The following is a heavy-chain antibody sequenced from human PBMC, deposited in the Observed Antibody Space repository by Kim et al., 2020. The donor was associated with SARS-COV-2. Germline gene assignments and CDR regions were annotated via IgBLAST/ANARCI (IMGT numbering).Heavy chain of an antibody. Sequence: SGTYIHYGDSEKGRFTISRDDAKNSLYLQMNSLRAEDTAVYYCARDLDLSGQGTLVTVSS. CDR2: SGTYI. V-gene: IGHV3-21*01. J-gene: IGHJ5*02. CDR3: ARDLDL.